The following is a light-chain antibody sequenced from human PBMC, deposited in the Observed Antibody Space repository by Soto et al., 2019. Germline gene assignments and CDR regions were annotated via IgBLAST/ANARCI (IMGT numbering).Light chain of an antibody. CDR3: EQYGSSPRT. J-gene: IGKJ1*01. Sequence: EIVLTQSSRTLSLSPGERAPHSCRASQSVSTNYLAWYQQKPGQAPWLLIYGAFNRAGGVPDRFSGSVSGTDFTLTISRLEPEDFAVYYCEQYGSSPRTVGQGTKVDIK. CDR2: GAF. CDR1: QSVSTNY. V-gene: IGKV3-20*01.